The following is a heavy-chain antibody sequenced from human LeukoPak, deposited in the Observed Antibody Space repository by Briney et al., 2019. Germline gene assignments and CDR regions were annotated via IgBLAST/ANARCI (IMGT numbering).Heavy chain of an antibody. V-gene: IGHV4-59*12. J-gene: IGHJ6*03. CDR1: GGSISSYY. Sequence: SETLSLTCTVSGGSISSYYWSWIRQPPGKGLEWIGYIYYSGSTNYNPSLKSRVTISVDTSKNQFSLKLSSVTAADTAVYYCARDEGIAARLPHYYYYYMDVWGKGTTVTVSS. CDR3: ARDEGIAARLPHYYYYYMDV. CDR2: IYYSGST. D-gene: IGHD6-6*01.